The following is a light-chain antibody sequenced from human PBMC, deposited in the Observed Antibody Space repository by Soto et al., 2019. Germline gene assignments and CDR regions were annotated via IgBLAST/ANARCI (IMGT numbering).Light chain of an antibody. CDR2: SNN. CDR1: SSNIGSNA. V-gene: IGLV1-44*01. CDR3: AGGDDSLNGLVV. J-gene: IGLJ2*01. Sequence: QSVLTKPPSASGAPGQRVTISCSGSSSNIGSNAVNWYQQLPGTAPKLLIYSNNQRPSGVPDRFSGSKSGTSASLAISGLQSGDEADYYCAGGDDSLNGLVVFGGGTKLTVL.